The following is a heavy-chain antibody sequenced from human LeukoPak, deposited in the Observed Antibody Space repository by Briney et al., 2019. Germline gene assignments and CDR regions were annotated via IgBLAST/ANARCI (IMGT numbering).Heavy chain of an antibody. D-gene: IGHD4-17*01. J-gene: IGHJ4*02. Sequence: PGGSLRLSCAASGFTFSNYGMHWIRQAPGKGLEWVAVIWYDGRKTYYADSVRGRFTISRDISKNTLFLQMNNLRAEDTAIYFCAKDLGTTGMYFQYWGQGNLVTV. CDR3: AKDLGTTGMYFQY. V-gene: IGHV3-33*06. CDR1: GFTFSNYG. CDR2: IWYDGRKT.